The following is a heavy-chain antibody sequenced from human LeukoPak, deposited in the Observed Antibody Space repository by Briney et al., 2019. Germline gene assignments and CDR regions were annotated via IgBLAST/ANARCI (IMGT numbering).Heavy chain of an antibody. V-gene: IGHV3-53*01. D-gene: IGHD2-15*01. Sequence: GGSLRLSCAASGSTVSSNYMSWVRQAPGKGLEWVSVIYSGGSTYYADSVKGRFTISRDNSKNTLYLQMNSLRAEDTAVYYCARDGYYCSGGSCYDGMDVWGKGTTVTVSS. CDR1: GSTVSSNY. CDR3: ARDGYYCSGGSCYDGMDV. CDR2: IYSGGST. J-gene: IGHJ6*04.